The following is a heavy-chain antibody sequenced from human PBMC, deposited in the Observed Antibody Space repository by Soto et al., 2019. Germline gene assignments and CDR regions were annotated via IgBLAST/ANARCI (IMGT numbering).Heavy chain of an antibody. CDR3: ARIKWGLDYYSGMDV. V-gene: IGHV1-2*02. J-gene: IGHJ6*02. D-gene: IGHD1-26*01. Sequence: QVQLVQSGAEVKKSGASVKVSCKASGYTFSDYFIQWLRQAPGQGLEWVAWINPKTAATNYAKKFLDRVTLTSDTSFSTAYLELTRLRPDDTAVYYCARIKWGLDYYSGMDVWGQGTAVTVSS. CDR1: GYTFSDYF. CDR2: INPKTAAT.